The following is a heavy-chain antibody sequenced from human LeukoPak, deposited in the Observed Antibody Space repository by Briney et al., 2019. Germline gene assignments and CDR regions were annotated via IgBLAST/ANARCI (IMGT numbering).Heavy chain of an antibody. V-gene: IGHV1-2*02. J-gene: IGHJ3*02. CDR3: ARDRVPYSSSSGRAFDI. CDR1: GYTFTSYY. Sequence: ASVKVSCKASGYTFTSYYMHWVRQAPGQGLEWMGWINPNSGGTNYAQKSQGRVTMTRDTSISTAYMELSRLRSDDTAVYYCARDRVPYSSSSGRAFDIWGQGTMVTVSS. CDR2: INPNSGGT. D-gene: IGHD6-6*01.